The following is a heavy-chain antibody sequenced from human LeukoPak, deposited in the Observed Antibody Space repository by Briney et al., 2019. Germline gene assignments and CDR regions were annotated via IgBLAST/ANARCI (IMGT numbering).Heavy chain of an antibody. D-gene: IGHD1-26*01. J-gene: IGHJ6*02. CDR3: ARGLSPWWELLPAGVYYYYGMDI. Sequence: GGSLRLSCAASGFTFSSYAMHWVRQAPGKGLEWVAVISDDGSNKYYADSVKGRFTISRDNSKNTLYLQMNSLRAEDTAVYYCARGLSPWWELLPAGVYYYYGMDIWSQGTTVTVSS. CDR2: ISDDGSNK. CDR1: GFTFSSYA. V-gene: IGHV3-30-3*01.